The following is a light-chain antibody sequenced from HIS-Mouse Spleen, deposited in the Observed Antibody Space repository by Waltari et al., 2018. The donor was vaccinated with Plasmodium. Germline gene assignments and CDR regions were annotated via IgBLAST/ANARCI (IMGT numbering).Light chain of an antibody. CDR1: QRVLYSSNNKNY. J-gene: IGKJ2*01. V-gene: IGKV4-1*01. Sequence: DIVMTQSPDSLAVSLGERATINCKSSQRVLYSSNNKNYLAWYQQKPGQPPKLRIYLASTRESGVPDRFSGSGSGTDFTLTISSLQAEDVAVYYCQQYYSTPPYTFGQGTKLEIK. CDR3: QQYYSTPPYT. CDR2: LAS.